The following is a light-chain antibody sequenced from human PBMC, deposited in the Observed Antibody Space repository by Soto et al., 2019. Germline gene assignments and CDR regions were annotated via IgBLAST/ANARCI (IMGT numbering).Light chain of an antibody. CDR3: QQYNNWPPYI. V-gene: IGKV3-15*01. CDR1: QSVSSN. CDR2: GAS. J-gene: IGKJ2*01. Sequence: EIVMTQSPATLSVSPGERATLSCRASQSVSSNLAWYQQKPGQAPRLLIYGASTRATGIPARFSGSGSGTESTLTIISLQSEDFAVYYCQQYNNWPPYIFGQGTKLEIK.